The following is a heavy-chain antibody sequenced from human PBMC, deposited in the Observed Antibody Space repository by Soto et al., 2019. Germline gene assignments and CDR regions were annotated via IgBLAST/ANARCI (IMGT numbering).Heavy chain of an antibody. V-gene: IGHV4-34*01. CDR1: GGSFSGHY. J-gene: IGHJ4*02. CDR3: ARHYYDRKQVGY. CDR2: INHSGST. Sequence: LSLTCAVYGGSFSGHYWSWIRQPPGKGLEWIGEINHSGSTNYNPSLKSRVTISVDTSKNQFSLKLSSVTAADTAVYYCARHYYDRKQVGYWGQGTLVTVSS. D-gene: IGHD3-22*01.